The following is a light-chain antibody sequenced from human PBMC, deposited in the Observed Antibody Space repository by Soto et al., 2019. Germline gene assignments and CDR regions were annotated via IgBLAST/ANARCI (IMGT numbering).Light chain of an antibody. CDR3: QQYNSYSQWT. J-gene: IGKJ1*01. CDR1: QGITTF. CDR2: DAS. Sequence: DIQMTQSPSTLSASTGDRVTITCRASQGITTFLAWYQQKPGKAPQILIYDASKLEPGVPSRLSGSGSGTEFTLTISSLQPDDFATYYCQQYNSYSQWTFGQGTKVDIK. V-gene: IGKV1-5*01.